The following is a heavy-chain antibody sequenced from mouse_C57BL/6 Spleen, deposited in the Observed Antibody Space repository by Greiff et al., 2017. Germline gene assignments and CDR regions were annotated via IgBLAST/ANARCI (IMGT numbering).Heavy chain of an antibody. CDR2: LNPNYGTT. CDR1: GYSFTDYN. Sequence: EVQVQQSGPELVKPGASVKISCKASGYSFTDYNMNWVKQSNGKSLEWIGVLNPNYGTTSYNQKFKGKATLTVDQSSSTAYMQLNSLTSEDSAVYYCARGGGSSYVYCDVWGTGTTVTVSS. J-gene: IGHJ1*03. V-gene: IGHV1-39*01. D-gene: IGHD1-1*01. CDR3: ARGGGSSYVYCDV.